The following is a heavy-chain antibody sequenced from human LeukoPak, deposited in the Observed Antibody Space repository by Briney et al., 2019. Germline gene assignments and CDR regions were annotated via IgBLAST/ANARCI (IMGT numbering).Heavy chain of an antibody. J-gene: IGHJ4*02. CDR1: GYTFTGYY. CDR3: AREPAIAIFGVVITTNFDY. CDR2: INPNSGGT. D-gene: IGHD3-3*01. V-gene: IGHV1-2*02. Sequence: ASAKVSCEASGYTFTGYYMHWVRQAPGQGLEWMGWINPNSGGTNYAQKFQGRVTMTRDTSISTAYMELSRLRSDDTAVYYCAREPAIAIFGVVITTNFDYWGQGTLVTVSS.